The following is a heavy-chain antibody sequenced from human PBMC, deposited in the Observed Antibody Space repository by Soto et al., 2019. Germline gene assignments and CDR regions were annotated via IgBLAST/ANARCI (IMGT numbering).Heavy chain of an antibody. J-gene: IGHJ6*02. D-gene: IGHD6-6*01. CDR2: ISSSSSYT. CDR1: GFTFSHYY. Sequence: PGGSLRLSCAASGFTFSHYYMSWIRQSPGKGLEWVSYISSSSSYTNYADSVKGRFTISRDNAKNSLYLQMNSLRAEDTAVYYCAAYSSSSAQDYYYYGMDVWGQGTTVTVSS. V-gene: IGHV3-11*06. CDR3: AAYSSSSAQDYYYYGMDV.